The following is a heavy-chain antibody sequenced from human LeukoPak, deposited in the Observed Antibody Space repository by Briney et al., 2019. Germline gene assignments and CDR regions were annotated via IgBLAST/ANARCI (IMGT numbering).Heavy chain of an antibody. CDR3: AREPRQIATAKINWFDP. Sequence: GGSLRLSFAASGFTFSDYYMSWIRQAPGKGLEWVSYISSSGSTIYYADSVKGRFTISRDNAKNSLYLQMNSLRAEDTAVYYCAREPRQIATAKINWFDPWGQGTLVTVSS. V-gene: IGHV3-11*04. D-gene: IGHD6-13*01. J-gene: IGHJ5*02. CDR2: ISSSGSTI. CDR1: GFTFSDYY.